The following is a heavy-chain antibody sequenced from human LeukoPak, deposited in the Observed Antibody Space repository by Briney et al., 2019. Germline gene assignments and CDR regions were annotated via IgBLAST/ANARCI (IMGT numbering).Heavy chain of an antibody. D-gene: IGHD3-22*01. Sequence: HPSETLSLTCSVSGGSIRSSDDYWGFVRQTPGKGLEWMGSIYCTGSSHYNPSLKSRATISVDTSKNQFSLKLTSVTAADTAVYYRTRAASSGPLFTYHMDVWGKGTTVTVSS. V-gene: IGHV4-39*07. CDR2: IYCTGSS. J-gene: IGHJ6*03. CDR3: TRAASSGPLFTYHMDV. CDR1: GGSIRSSDDY.